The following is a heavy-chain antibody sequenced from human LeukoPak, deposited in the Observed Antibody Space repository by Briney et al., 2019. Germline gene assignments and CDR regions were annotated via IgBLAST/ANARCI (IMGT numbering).Heavy chain of an antibody. V-gene: IGHV3-13*01. CDR2: IGIRGDT. Sequence: GGSLSLSCAASGFTFIDYDMHWVRQVIGKGLEWVSAIGIRGDTHYSGSVKGRFTISRKNAESSLYLQMNSLSAEDTADYYCARGGIQVSGIDEFDYWGQGTLVTVSS. CDR3: ARGGIQVSGIDEFDY. D-gene: IGHD6-19*01. CDR1: GFTFIDYD. J-gene: IGHJ4*02.